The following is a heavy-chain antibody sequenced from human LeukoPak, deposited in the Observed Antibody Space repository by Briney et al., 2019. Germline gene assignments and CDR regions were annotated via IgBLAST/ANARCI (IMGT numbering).Heavy chain of an antibody. D-gene: IGHD5-24*01. CDR1: GFTFSSYW. J-gene: IGHJ4*02. V-gene: IGHV3-74*01. CDR3: ARDNGYKFDY. CDR2: INTYGTSA. Sequence: GGSLRLSCEVSGFTFSSYWMNWVRQVPGKGLAWVSHINTYGTSAIYADSVKGRFTISRDNAKNMLFLQMDSLRAEDTAVYYCARDNGYKFDYWGQGTLVTVSS.